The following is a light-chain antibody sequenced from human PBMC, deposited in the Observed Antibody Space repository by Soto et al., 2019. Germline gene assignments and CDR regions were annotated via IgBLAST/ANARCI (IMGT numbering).Light chain of an antibody. CDR2: DTS. Sequence: VVLSKSPTSVAVCTGVSLTLCCRASHYISSTLAWYQQKPDQAPRLLVYDTSARATGIPTRFSGSGSGTEFTDASSSLQSEDCAVYHCQQYNKRPITFGQGTRLEIK. V-gene: IGKV3-15*01. J-gene: IGKJ5*01. CDR3: QQYNKRPIT. CDR1: HYISST.